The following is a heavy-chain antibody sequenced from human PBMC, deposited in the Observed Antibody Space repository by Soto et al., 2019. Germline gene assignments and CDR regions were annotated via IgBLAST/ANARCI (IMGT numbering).Heavy chain of an antibody. V-gene: IGHV4-59*01. CDR1: GGSISSYY. CDR3: ARSDGRY. CDR2: IYYSGST. Sequence: QVQLQESGPGLVKPSETLSLTCTVSGGSISSYYWSWIRQPPGKGLEWIGYIYYSGSTNYNPSLKSRVTTSVDTSKNQFSLKPSSATAADTAVYYCARSDGRYWGQGALVTVSS. J-gene: IGHJ4*02.